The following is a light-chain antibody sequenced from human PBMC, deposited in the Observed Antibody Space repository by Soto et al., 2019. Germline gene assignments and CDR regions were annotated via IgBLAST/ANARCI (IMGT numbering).Light chain of an antibody. J-gene: IGKJ1*01. Sequence: VLTQSPGSLSLSPGERATVSCRASQTVTSSYLAWYQQKPGQTPRLLIYDASNRATGIPARFSGSGSGTDFTLTISSLEPEDFAVYFCQQRSSWLPWTFGQGTKVDIK. CDR2: DAS. CDR3: QQRSSWLPWT. V-gene: IGKV3-11*01. CDR1: QTVTSSY.